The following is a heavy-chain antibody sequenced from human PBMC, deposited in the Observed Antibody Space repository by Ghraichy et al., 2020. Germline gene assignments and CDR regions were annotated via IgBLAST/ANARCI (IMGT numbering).Heavy chain of an antibody. J-gene: IGHJ5*02. V-gene: IGHV1-18*01. CDR2: ISAYNGNT. D-gene: IGHD3-3*01. Sequence: SVKVSCKASGYTFTSYGISWVRQAPGQGLEWMGWISAYNGNTNYAQKLQGRVTMTTDTSTSTAYMELRSLRSDDTAVYYCARDPAARYYDFWSGYNWFDPWGQGTLVTVSS. CDR3: ARDPAARYYDFWSGYNWFDP. CDR1: GYTFTSYG.